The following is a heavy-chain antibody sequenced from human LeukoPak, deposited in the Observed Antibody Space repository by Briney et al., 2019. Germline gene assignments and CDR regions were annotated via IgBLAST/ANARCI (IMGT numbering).Heavy chain of an antibody. Sequence: ASVKVSCKASGYTFSAYGISWVRQAPGQGLEWMGYISAYSGNANYAQKLQGRVTMTTDTSTSTAYMELRSLRSDDTAVYYCARDSHIAGVAYYFDYWGQGTLVTVSS. J-gene: IGHJ4*02. CDR1: GYTFSAYG. CDR2: ISAYSGNA. D-gene: IGHD6-13*01. V-gene: IGHV1-18*01. CDR3: ARDSHIAGVAYYFDY.